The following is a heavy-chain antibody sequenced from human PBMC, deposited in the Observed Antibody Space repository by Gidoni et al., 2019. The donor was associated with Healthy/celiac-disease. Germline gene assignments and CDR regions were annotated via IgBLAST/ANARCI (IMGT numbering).Heavy chain of an antibody. CDR1: GCSISSGGYY. CDR3: ARLQTGEGPYYFDY. J-gene: IGHJ4*02. Sequence: QVQLQESGPGLVKPSQTLSLPCTFSGCSISSGGYYWSWIRQHPGKGLEWIGYIYYSGSTYYNPSLKSRVTLSVDTSKNQFSLKLSSVTAADTAVYYCARLQTGEGPYYFDYWGQGTLVTVSS. D-gene: IGHD3-10*01. CDR2: IYYSGST. V-gene: IGHV4-31*03.